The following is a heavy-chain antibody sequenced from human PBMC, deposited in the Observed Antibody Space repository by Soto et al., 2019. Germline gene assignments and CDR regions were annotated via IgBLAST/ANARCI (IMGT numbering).Heavy chain of an antibody. D-gene: IGHD2-2*01. Sequence: QVQLVESGGGVVQPGRSLRLSCAASGFTFSSYGMHWVRQAPGKGLEWVAVIWYDGSNKYYADSVKGRFTISRDNSKNTLYLQMNSLRAEDTAVYYCARGPNQLLCYYYYYYMDVWGKGTTVTVSS. CDR3: ARGPNQLLCYYYYYYMDV. CDR1: GFTFSSYG. CDR2: IWYDGSNK. J-gene: IGHJ6*03. V-gene: IGHV3-33*01.